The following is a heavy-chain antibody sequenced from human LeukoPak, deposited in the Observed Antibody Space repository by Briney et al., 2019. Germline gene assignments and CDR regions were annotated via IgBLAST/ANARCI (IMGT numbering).Heavy chain of an antibody. CDR3: ARTCSNIRCHGFDY. D-gene: IGHD2-2*01. Sequence: ASVTVSCKASGYTFTGYYIHWVRQAPGQGLEWMGWINPNSGGTNYAQKFQGRVTMTRDTSNSTAYMELARLRSDDTAVYYCARTCSNIRCHGFDYWGQGTLVTVSS. V-gene: IGHV1-2*02. CDR1: GYTFTGYY. J-gene: IGHJ4*02. CDR2: INPNSGGT.